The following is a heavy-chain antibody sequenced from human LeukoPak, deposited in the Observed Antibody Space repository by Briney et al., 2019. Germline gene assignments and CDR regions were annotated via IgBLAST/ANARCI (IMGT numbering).Heavy chain of an antibody. CDR3: ARHRYCTSTACFDMGGY. D-gene: IGHD2-2*01. Sequence: GESLKISYKGSGYSFTNYWIGWVRQMPGKGLEWMGAIYPGDSDTRYSPSFQGQVTISADKSISTAYLQWSSLKASDTAMYYCARHRYCTSTACFDMGGYWGQGTLVTVSS. V-gene: IGHV5-51*01. J-gene: IGHJ4*02. CDR2: IYPGDSDT. CDR1: GYSFTNYW.